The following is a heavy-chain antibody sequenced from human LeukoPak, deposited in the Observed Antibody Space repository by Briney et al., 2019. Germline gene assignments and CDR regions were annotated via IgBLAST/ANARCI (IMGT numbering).Heavy chain of an antibody. V-gene: IGHV3-30*02. Sequence: PGGSLRLACAAAGFTFSTYDMGWVRQAPGRGREWVAFIRSDVSNKHYADSVEGRFTISRDNSKNTLYLQMNSLRAEDTALYYCVGDFDYWGQGTLVTVSS. CDR2: IRSDVSNK. CDR1: GFTFSTYD. J-gene: IGHJ4*02. CDR3: VGDFDY.